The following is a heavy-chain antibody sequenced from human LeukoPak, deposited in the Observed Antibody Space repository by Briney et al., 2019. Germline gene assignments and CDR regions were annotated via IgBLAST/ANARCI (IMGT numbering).Heavy chain of an antibody. D-gene: IGHD4-17*01. CDR3: ARDNGDGYFDY. CDR1: GGSISSYY. CDR2: IYYSGST. Sequence: NTSETLSLTCTVSGGSISSYYWSWIRQPPGKGLEWIGYIYYSGSTNYSPSLKSRVTISVDKSKHQLSLKLSSVTAADTAVYYCARDNGDGYFDYWGQGTLVTVSS. V-gene: IGHV4-59*01. J-gene: IGHJ4*02.